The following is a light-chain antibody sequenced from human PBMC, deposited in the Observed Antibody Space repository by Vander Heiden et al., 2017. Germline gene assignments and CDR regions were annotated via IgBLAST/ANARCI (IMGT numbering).Light chain of an antibody. CDR1: QSLAHSDGRSY. V-gene: IGKV2-29*02. J-gene: IGKJ2*01. CDR3: MQGNHLPGT. CDR2: EVS. Sequence: AMAETPLSLSVAPVQPSSRSSTSRQSLAHSDGRSYLYWYLQKPGQSPQLLIYEVSSRFSGVPDRFSGSGSGTDFTLTISRVEAEDVGVYYCMQGNHLPGTFGQGTKLEIK.